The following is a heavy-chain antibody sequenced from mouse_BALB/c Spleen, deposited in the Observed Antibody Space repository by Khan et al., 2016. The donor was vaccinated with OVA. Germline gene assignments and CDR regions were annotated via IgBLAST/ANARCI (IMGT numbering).Heavy chain of an antibody. CDR1: GYTFTTYW. Sequence: QVQLKESGADLAKPGASVKMSCKASGYTFTTYWMHWIKQRPGQGLEWIGYINPTSGYTDYNEKFKDRATLSADKSSSTAYMQLTSLTSEDSAVYYCTRDRFDYWGQGTTLTVSS. CDR3: TRDRFDY. CDR2: INPTSGYT. V-gene: IGHV1-7*01. J-gene: IGHJ2*01.